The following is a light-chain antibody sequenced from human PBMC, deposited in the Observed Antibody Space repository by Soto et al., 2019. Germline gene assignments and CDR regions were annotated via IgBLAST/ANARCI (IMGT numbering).Light chain of an antibody. CDR2: NDN. J-gene: IGLJ1*01. CDR1: SSNIGAGYD. Sequence: QSVLTQPPSVSGAPGQRVTISCTGSSSNIGAGYDVHWYQQLPGTAPKLLLYNDNNRPSGVPDRISGSKSGTSASLAITGVQAEDEADYYCQSYDSSLSGYVFGPGTKLTVL. V-gene: IGLV1-40*01. CDR3: QSYDSSLSGYV.